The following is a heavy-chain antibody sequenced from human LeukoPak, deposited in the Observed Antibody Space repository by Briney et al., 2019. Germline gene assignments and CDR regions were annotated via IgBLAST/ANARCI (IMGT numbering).Heavy chain of an antibody. CDR3: ARGLGSYGKPGPFDY. J-gene: IGHJ4*02. Sequence: SETLSLTCAVYGRSFSGYYWSWIRQPPGKGLEWIGEINHSGSTNYNPSLKSRVTISVDTSKNQFSLKLSSVTAADTAVYYCARGLGSYGKPGPFDYWGQGTLVTVSS. D-gene: IGHD1-26*01. CDR1: GRSFSGYY. CDR2: INHSGST. V-gene: IGHV4-34*01.